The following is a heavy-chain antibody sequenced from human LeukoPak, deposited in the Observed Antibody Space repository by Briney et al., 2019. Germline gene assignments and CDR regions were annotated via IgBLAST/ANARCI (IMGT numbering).Heavy chain of an antibody. V-gene: IGHV1-69*06. J-gene: IGHJ4*02. CDR2: IIPMFGTA. D-gene: IGHD3-9*01. CDR1: GGTFSSYE. Sequence: ASVKVSCKASGGTFSSYEISWVRQAPGQGLEWMGGIIPMFGTAKYAQKFQGRVTIIADKSTSTAYMELSSLRSEDTAVYYCARADVLRYFDWFPYWGQGTLVTVSS. CDR3: ARADVLRYFDWFPY.